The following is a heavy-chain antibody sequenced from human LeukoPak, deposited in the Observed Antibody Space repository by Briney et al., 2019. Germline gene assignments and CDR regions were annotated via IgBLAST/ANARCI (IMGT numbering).Heavy chain of an antibody. V-gene: IGHV3-21*01. J-gene: IGHJ4*02. CDR1: GFMLNVHY. CDR3: VTDAGNSWQRGLDY. Sequence: GGSLRLSCEASGFMLNVHYMSWFRLAPGKGLEWVSSISSDSRYIYNADSVKGRFTISRDNTRNSLYLQIDSLRAEDTAVYYCVTDAGNSWQRGLDYWGQGALVTVSS. CDR2: ISSDSRYI. D-gene: IGHD6-13*01.